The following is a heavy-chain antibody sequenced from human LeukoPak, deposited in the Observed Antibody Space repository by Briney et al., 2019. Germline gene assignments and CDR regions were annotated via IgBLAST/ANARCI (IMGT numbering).Heavy chain of an antibody. Sequence: GGSLRLSCAASGFTFSSYSMNWVRQAPGKGLEWVANIKQDGSEKYYVDSVKGRFTISRDNAKNSLYLQMNSLRAEDTAVYYCARDGIGDPGDYWGQGTLVTVSS. J-gene: IGHJ4*02. CDR1: GFTFSSYS. D-gene: IGHD2-21*02. CDR2: IKQDGSEK. V-gene: IGHV3-7*01. CDR3: ARDGIGDPGDY.